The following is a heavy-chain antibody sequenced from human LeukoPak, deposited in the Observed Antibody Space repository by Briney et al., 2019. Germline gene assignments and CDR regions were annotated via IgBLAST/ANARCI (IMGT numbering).Heavy chain of an antibody. CDR1: GGSISSSSYY. CDR2: IYYSGST. CDR3: ASHPRNFDY. Sequence: SETLSLTCTVSGGSISSSSYYWGWIRQPPGKGLEWIGSIYYSGSTYYNPSLKSRVTISVDTSKNQFSLKLSSVTAADTAVYYCASHPRNFDYWGQGTLVTVSS. J-gene: IGHJ4*02. V-gene: IGHV4-39*01.